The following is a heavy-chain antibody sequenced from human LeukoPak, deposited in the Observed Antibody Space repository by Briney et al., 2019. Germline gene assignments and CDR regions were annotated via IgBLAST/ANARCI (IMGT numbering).Heavy chain of an antibody. D-gene: IGHD1-26*01. CDR3: AKDRWELLHRGWFDP. V-gene: IGHV3-23*01. J-gene: IGHJ5*02. Sequence: GESLRLSCAASGFTFSSYAMSWVRQAPGKGLATVSTISGSGGSTYYADSVKGRFTISRDNSKNTLYLQMNSLRAEDTAVYYCAKDRWELLHRGWFDPWGQGTLVTVSS. CDR2: ISGSGGST. CDR1: GFTFSSYA.